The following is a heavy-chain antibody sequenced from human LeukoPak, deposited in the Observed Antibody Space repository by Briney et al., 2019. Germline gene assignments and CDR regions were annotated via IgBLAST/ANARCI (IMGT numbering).Heavy chain of an antibody. CDR3: ARDGRCGGDCYAS. Sequence: GGSLSLSCAASGFSFSSYTMNWVRQAPGKGLEWVSIISSSSSYIYYADSVKGRFTISRDNAKNALYLQMDSLRVEDTAVYYCARDGRCGGDCYASWGQGTLVTVSS. V-gene: IGHV3-21*01. D-gene: IGHD2-21*02. J-gene: IGHJ4*02. CDR2: ISSSSSYI. CDR1: GFSFSSYT.